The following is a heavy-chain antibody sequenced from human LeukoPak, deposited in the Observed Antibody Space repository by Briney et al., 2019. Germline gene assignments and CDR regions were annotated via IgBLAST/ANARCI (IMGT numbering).Heavy chain of an antibody. CDR2: INHSGST. J-gene: IGHJ5*02. CDR1: GGSFSGYY. CDR3: ARSCPSINYGDYVTWNWFHP. D-gene: IGHD4-17*01. V-gene: IGHV4-34*01. Sequence: PSETLSLTCAVYGGSFSGYYWSWIRLPPGKGLEWIGEINHSGSTNYNPSLKSRVTISVDTSKNQFSLKLSSVTAADTAVYYCARSCPSINYGDYVTWNWFHPWGQGTLVTVSS.